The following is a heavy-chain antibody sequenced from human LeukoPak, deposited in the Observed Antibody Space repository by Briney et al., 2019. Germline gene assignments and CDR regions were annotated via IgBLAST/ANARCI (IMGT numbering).Heavy chain of an antibody. CDR2: INPSGGST. D-gene: IGHD2-15*01. V-gene: IGHV1-46*01. J-gene: IGHJ3*02. CDR1: GNTFTSYY. CDR3: ARVVKVAATWALGAFDI. Sequence: ASVKLSCKASGNTFTSYYMHWVRQAPGQGLEWMGIINPSGGSTSYAQKFQGRVTMTRDTSTSTVYMELSSLRSEDTAVYYCARVVKVAATWALGAFDIWGQGTTVTLSS.